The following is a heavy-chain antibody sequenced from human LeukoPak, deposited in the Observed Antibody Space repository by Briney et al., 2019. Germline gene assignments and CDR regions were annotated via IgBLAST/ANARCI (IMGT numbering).Heavy chain of an antibody. J-gene: IGHJ4*02. CDR1: SGSISSDDYY. V-gene: IGHV4-30-4*01. CDR2: IYYSGST. CDR3: ARAWSDYTFDY. D-gene: IGHD4-11*01. Sequence: SETLSLTCTVSSGSISSDDYYWSWIRQPPGKGLEWIRYIYYSGSTYYNPSLKSRVTISVDTSKNQFSLKLSSVTAADTAVYYCARAWSDYTFDYWGQGTLVTVSS.